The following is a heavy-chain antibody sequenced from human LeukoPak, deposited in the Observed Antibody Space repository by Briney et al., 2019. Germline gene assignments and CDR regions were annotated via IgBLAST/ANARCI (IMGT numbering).Heavy chain of an antibody. J-gene: IGHJ4*02. CDR3: AKDRGIVGATTVDY. Sequence: GGSLRLPCEAPGFTFTTYALSWVRQAPGRGWEWVPGISGSGGNTNYADSVKGRFTISRDSSKNTLYLQMNSLRAEDSALYYCAKDRGIVGATTVDYWGQGTLVTVSS. CDR2: ISGSGGNT. V-gene: IGHV3-23*01. CDR1: GFTFTTYA. D-gene: IGHD1-26*01.